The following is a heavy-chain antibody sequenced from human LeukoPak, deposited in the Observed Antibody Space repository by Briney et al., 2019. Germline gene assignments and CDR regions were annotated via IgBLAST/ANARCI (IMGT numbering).Heavy chain of an antibody. Sequence: GASVKVSCTASGYTFTSYGISWVRQAPGQGLEWMGWISAYNGNTKYAQKLQGRVTMTTDTSTNTAYMDLRSLRSDDTAVYYCARVGGSYYYAFDIWGQGTMVTVSS. CDR2: ISAYNGNT. V-gene: IGHV1-18*01. CDR3: ARVGGSYYYAFDI. J-gene: IGHJ3*02. D-gene: IGHD1-26*01. CDR1: GYTFTSYG.